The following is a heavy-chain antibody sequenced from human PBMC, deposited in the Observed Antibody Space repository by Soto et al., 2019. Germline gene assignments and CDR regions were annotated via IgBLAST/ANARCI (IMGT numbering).Heavy chain of an antibody. CDR2: INHDGGTI. Sequence: EVQLMESGGGLVQPGGSLRLSCAASGFTFTFYTFNWVRQAPGKGLEWVSYINHDGGTISYADSVKGRFTISRDNAKNSLFMQMNSLRAEDTGAYYCARTIRGYSYGSDYWGQGTLVTVSS. J-gene: IGHJ4*02. D-gene: IGHD5-18*01. CDR3: ARTIRGYSYGSDY. V-gene: IGHV3-48*01. CDR1: GFTFTFYT.